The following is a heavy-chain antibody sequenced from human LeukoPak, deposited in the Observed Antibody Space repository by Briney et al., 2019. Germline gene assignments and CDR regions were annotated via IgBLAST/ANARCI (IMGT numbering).Heavy chain of an antibody. D-gene: IGHD3-9*01. CDR3: PRAAYDILTGYYNGRWFDP. CDR2: ISYDGSNK. CDR1: GFTFSSYA. J-gene: IGHJ5*02. Sequence: PGGSLRLSCAASGFTFSSYAMHWVRQAPGKGLKWVAVISYDGSNKYYADSVKGRFTISRDNSKNTLYLQMNSLRAEDTAVYFWPRAAYDILTGYYNGRWFDPWGQGTLVTVSS. V-gene: IGHV3-30*04.